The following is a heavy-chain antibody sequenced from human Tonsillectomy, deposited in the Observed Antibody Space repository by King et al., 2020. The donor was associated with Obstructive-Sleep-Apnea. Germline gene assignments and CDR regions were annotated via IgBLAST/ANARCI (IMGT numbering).Heavy chain of an antibody. V-gene: IGHV4-59*08. D-gene: IGHD1-26*01. CDR2: IYYSGST. Sequence: VQLQESGPGLVKPSETLSLTCTVSAGSITSYYWSWIRQPPGKGLEWIGSIYYSGSTNYNPPLKSGVTISVDTSKNQFSLKLSSVTAADTAVYYCARRKWGYYYYGMDVWGQGTTVTVSS. CDR1: AGSITSYY. CDR3: ARRKWGYYYYGMDV. J-gene: IGHJ6*02.